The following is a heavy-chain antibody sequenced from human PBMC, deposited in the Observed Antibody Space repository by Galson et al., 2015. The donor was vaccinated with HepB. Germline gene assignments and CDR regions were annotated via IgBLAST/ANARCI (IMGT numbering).Heavy chain of an antibody. V-gene: IGHV1-69*13. CDR2: IIPILGTA. J-gene: IGHJ5*02. CDR1: GGTFSSYA. Sequence: SVKVSCKASGGTFSSYAISWVRQAPGQGLEWMGGIIPILGTANYAQKFQGRVTITADESTSTAYMELSSLRSEDTAVYYCARVSSGYCSSTSCPWGQGTLVTVSS. D-gene: IGHD2-2*01. CDR3: ARVSSGYCSSTSCP.